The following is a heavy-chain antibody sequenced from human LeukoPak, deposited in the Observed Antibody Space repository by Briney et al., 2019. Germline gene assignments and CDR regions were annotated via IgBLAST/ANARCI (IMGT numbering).Heavy chain of an antibody. Sequence: PSETLSLTCAVYGGSFSGYYWSWIRQPPGKGLEWIGEINHSGSTNYNPSLKSRVTISVDTSKNQFSLKLSSVTAADTAVYYCARDRWLLQGAQETYYMDVWGKGTTVTISS. CDR2: INHSGST. J-gene: IGHJ6*03. CDR1: GGSFSGYY. V-gene: IGHV4-34*01. CDR3: ARDRWLLQGAQETYYMDV. D-gene: IGHD5-24*01.